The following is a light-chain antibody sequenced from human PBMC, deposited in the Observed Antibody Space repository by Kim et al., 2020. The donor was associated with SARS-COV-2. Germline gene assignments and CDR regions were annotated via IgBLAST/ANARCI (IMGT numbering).Light chain of an antibody. Sequence: AIQLTQSPSSLSASVGDRVTITSRASQVIVSALAWYQQKPGKPPNLLIYAASTLHGGVPSRFSGSGSGTDFTLTISSLRPEDFATYYCQQFNSYPHTFGQGTKLEI. CDR3: QQFNSYPHT. CDR2: AAS. V-gene: IGKV1-13*02. CDR1: QVIVSA. J-gene: IGKJ2*01.